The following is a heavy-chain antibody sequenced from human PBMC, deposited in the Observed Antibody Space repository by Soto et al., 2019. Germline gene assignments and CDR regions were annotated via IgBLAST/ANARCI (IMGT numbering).Heavy chain of an antibody. CDR2: IYYSGST. J-gene: IGHJ4*02. CDR3: ARSVILTGGSYKGLIRLHYFDT. CDR1: GGSISSYY. Sequence: PSETLSLTCTVSGGSISSYYWSWIRQPPGKGLEWIGYIYYSGSTNYNPSLKSRVTLSLDASKNEFSLNVDSVTAADTAVYYCARSVILTGGSYKGLIRLHYFDTWGPGTLVTVSS. D-gene: IGHD3-9*01. V-gene: IGHV4-59*12.